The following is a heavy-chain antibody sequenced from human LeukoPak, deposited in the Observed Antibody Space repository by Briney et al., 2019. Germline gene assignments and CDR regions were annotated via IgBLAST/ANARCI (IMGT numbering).Heavy chain of an antibody. CDR1: GGSITNYY. V-gene: IGHV4-59*12. D-gene: IGHD3-3*01. J-gene: IGHJ4*02. CDR2: IYQTGNT. Sequence: KPSETLSLTCTVSGGSITNYYWSWIRQPPGKGLEWITYIYQTGNTDYNPSLKSRVTISLDTSKNQFSLQLSSVTAADTAVYYCARGSSHDFYFDYWGQGTLVTVSS. CDR3: ARGSSHDFYFDY.